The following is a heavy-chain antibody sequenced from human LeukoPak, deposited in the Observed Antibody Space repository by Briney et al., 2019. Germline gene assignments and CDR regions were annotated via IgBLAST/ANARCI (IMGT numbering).Heavy chain of an antibody. D-gene: IGHD2-15*01. CDR2: INSDGSST. CDR3: ARGEGCSGGSCYGYCFDY. J-gene: IGHJ4*02. Sequence: GGSLRLSCAASGFTFSSYWMHWVRQAPGKGLVWVSRINSDGSSTSYADFVKGRFTISRDNAKNTLYLQTNSLRAEDTAVYYCARGEGCSGGSCYGYCFDYWGQGTLVTVSS. CDR1: GFTFSSYW. V-gene: IGHV3-74*01.